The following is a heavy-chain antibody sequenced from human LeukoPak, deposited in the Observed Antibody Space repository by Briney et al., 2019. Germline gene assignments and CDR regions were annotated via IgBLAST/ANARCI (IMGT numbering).Heavy chain of an antibody. CDR1: GFTFSSYE. CDR3: AQGSCYAH. Sequence: GGSLRLFCAASGFTFSSYEMKWVRQAPGERRKWDSYTTSSGTTIYYADSVKGRFTMSRGNAKNSLYLQMNSVRAEDTAVCYCAQGSCYAHWGQGTLVTVSS. V-gene: IGHV3-48*03. CDR2: TTSSGTTI. D-gene: IGHD3-22*01. J-gene: IGHJ4*02.